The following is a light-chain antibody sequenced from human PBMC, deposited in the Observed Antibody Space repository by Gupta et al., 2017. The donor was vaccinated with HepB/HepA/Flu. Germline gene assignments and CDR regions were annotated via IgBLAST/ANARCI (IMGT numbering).Light chain of an antibody. CDR3: QQYDISRGCS. Sequence: DIVMTQSPDSLAVSLGERATINCKSSRSVLHSSNKQNYLAWYQQKSGQPPRLLVHWATTRAAGVPDRFSGSGSGTDFTLTISSRQAEDVAVYYCQQYDISRGCSFGQGTKLEIK. CDR1: RSVLHSSNKQNY. J-gene: IGKJ2*04. CDR2: WAT. V-gene: IGKV4-1*01.